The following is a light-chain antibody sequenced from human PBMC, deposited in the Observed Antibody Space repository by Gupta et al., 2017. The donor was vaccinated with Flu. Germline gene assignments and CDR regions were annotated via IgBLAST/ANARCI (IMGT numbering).Light chain of an antibody. J-gene: IGKJ2*01. CDR3: RQRLQTPWT. Sequence: EIVLTQSPLSLPVAPGEPASISCRSSQSRLHTNGYNYLDWYLQKPGQSPQLLIYLGGKRAYGVPDRVSGSESGTDFTLKISRGEAEDVGIYYCRQRLQTPWTFGQGTKLEIK. CDR1: QSRLHTNGYNY. V-gene: IGKV2-28*01. CDR2: LGG.